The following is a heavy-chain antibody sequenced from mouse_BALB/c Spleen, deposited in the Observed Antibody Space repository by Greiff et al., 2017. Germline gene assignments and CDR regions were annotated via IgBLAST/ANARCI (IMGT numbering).Heavy chain of an antibody. Sequence: EVQGVESGGGLVKPGGSLKLSCAASGFTFSSYAMSWVRQTPEKRLEWVASISSGGSTYYPDSVKGRFTISRDNARNILYLQMSSLRSEDTAMYYCARDPFAYWGQGTLVTVSA. CDR3: ARDPFAY. CDR1: GFTFSSYA. CDR2: ISSGGST. J-gene: IGHJ3*01. V-gene: IGHV5-6-5*01.